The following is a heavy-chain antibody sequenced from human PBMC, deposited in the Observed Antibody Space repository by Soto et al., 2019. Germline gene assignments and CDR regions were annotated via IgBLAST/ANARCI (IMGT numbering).Heavy chain of an antibody. V-gene: IGHV1-46*01. D-gene: IGHD2-8*02. Sequence: QVQLVQSGPEVKKPGASVKLSCKASGYTFTTYYVHWVRQAPGQGLEWMGIINPSDGSTNYAQKFQGRVTRTRDTYTGTVFMDLSSLRSEDTAVYYCARETVVFWVGKTLYWAYGMDVWGRGTTVTVSS. CDR2: INPSDGST. CDR3: ARETVVFWVGKTLYWAYGMDV. J-gene: IGHJ6*02. CDR1: GYTFTTYY.